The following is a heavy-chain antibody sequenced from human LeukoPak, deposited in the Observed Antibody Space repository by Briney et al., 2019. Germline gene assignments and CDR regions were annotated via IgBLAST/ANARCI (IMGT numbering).Heavy chain of an antibody. CDR1: GYTFTSYG. CDR2: ISAYNGNT. CDR3: ARDLPLNYDILTGYLYFDY. D-gene: IGHD3-9*01. J-gene: IGHJ4*02. V-gene: IGHV1-18*04. Sequence: ASVKVSCKASGYTFTSYGISWVRQAPGQGLEWMGWISAYNGNTNYAQKLQGRVTMTTDTSTSPAYMELRSLRSDDTAVYYCARDLPLNYDILTGYLYFDYWGQGTLVTVSS.